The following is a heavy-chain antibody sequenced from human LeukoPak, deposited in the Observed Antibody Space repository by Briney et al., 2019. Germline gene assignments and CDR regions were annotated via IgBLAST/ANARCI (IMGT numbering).Heavy chain of an antibody. Sequence: PSETLSLTCTVSGGSISSYYWSWIRQPPGKGLEWIGYIYYSGSTNYNPSLKSRVTISVDTSKNQFSLKLSSVTAADTAVYYCARDGERYYDFWSGGTYNWFDPWGQGTLVTVSS. J-gene: IGHJ5*02. D-gene: IGHD3-3*01. V-gene: IGHV4-59*01. CDR3: ARDGERYYDFWSGGTYNWFDP. CDR2: IYYSGST. CDR1: GGSISSYY.